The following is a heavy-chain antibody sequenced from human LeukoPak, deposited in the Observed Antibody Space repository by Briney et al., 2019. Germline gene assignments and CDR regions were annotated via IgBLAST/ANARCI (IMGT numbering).Heavy chain of an antibody. Sequence: PSETLSLTCTVSGGSISSYYWSWIRQPAGEGLEWIGRVYSSGNTNYNPSLKSRVTMSVDTSRNQFSLKLTSVTAADSAVYYCARMFSGTHGGIDYWGQGTLVTVSS. CDR2: VYSSGNT. CDR3: ARMFSGTHGGIDY. J-gene: IGHJ4*02. D-gene: IGHD1-26*01. V-gene: IGHV4-4*07. CDR1: GGSISSYY.